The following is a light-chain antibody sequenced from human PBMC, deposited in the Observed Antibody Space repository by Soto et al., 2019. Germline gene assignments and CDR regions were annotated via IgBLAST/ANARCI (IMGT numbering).Light chain of an antibody. V-gene: IGLV2-23*02. Sequence: QSALTQPASVSGSPGQSIAISCTGTSSNVGGYNFVSWYQQHPGKAPKLLIYEVNKRPSGVSNRFSGSKSDNTASLTISGLQAEDEADYYCCSYGGERIFGGGTKLTVL. CDR2: EVN. CDR1: SSNVGGYNF. J-gene: IGLJ2*01. CDR3: CSYGGERI.